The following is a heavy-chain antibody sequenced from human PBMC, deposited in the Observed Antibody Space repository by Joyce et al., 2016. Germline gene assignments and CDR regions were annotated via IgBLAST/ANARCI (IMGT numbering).Heavy chain of an antibody. J-gene: IGHJ4*02. CDR2: IIPVFGTP. V-gene: IGHV1-69*01. CDR1: GDTFSNRA. CDR3: ARDSGPPYSGSYDY. D-gene: IGHD6-13*01. Sequence: QVQLLQSGAEVKQPGSSVKVSCKTSGDTFSNRAVDWVQQAPGQGLEWMGVIIPVFGTPSYAHKVQGRVTMSADERTSTIYMELTSLRSEDTATYYCARDSGPPYSGSYDYWGQGTLVTVAS.